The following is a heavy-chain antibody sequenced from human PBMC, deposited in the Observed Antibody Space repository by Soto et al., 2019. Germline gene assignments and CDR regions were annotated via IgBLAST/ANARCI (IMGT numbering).Heavy chain of an antibody. CDR1: GFTFSSYA. Sequence: GGSLRLSCAASGFTFSSYAMSWVRQAPGKGLEWVSAISGSGGSTYYADSVKGRFTISRDNSKNTLYLQMNSLRAEDTAVYYCAISLRFLEWLDIWGQGTMVTVSS. CDR2: ISGSGGST. J-gene: IGHJ3*02. CDR3: AISLRFLEWLDI. D-gene: IGHD3-3*01. V-gene: IGHV3-23*01.